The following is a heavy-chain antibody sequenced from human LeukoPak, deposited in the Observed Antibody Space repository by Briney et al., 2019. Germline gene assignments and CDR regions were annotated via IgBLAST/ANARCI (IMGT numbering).Heavy chain of an antibody. J-gene: IGHJ4*02. CDR2: IYHSGST. Sequence: SETLSLTCTVSGYSISSGYYWGWIRQPPGKGLEWIGSIYHSGSTYYNPSLKSRVTISVDTSKNQFSLKLSSVTAADTAVYYCARAPDCSSTSCYARTYFDYWGQGTLVTVSS. CDR3: ARAPDCSSTSCYARTYFDY. V-gene: IGHV4-38-2*02. D-gene: IGHD2-2*01. CDR1: GYSISSGYY.